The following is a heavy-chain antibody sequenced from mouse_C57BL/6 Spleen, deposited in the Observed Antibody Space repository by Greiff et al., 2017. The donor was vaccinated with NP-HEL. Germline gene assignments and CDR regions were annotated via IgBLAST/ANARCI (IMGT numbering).Heavy chain of an antibody. CDR2: INPNNGGT. Sequence: VQLQQSGPELVKPGASVKISCKASGYTFTDYYMNWVKQSHGKSLEWIGDINPNNGGTSYTQKFKGKATLAVDNSSTTAYMELRSLTSEDSAVYYCARRGLIWFAYWGQGTLVTVSA. V-gene: IGHV1-26*01. D-gene: IGHD3-3*01. CDR1: GYTFTDYY. J-gene: IGHJ3*01. CDR3: ARRGLIWFAY.